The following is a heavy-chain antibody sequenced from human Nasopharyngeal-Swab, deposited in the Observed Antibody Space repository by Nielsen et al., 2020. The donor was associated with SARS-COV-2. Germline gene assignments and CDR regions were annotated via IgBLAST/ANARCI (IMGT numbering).Heavy chain of an antibody. CDR1: GFTFSSHS. Sequence: GGSLRLSCAASGFTFSSHSMNWVRQAPGKGLEWVSSISSSSTYIYYADSVKGRFTISRDTAKNSLYLQMNSLRVEDTAVYYCARVLLRALGKFGEGYAFDIWGQGTMVTVSS. CDR2: ISSSSTYI. J-gene: IGHJ3*02. D-gene: IGHD3-10*01. CDR3: ARVLLRALGKFGEGYAFDI. V-gene: IGHV3-21*01.